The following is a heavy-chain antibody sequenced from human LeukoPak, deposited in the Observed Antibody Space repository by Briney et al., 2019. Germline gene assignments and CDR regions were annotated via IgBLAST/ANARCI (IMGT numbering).Heavy chain of an antibody. CDR3: AKSHVIASYVGDY. D-gene: IGHD2-21*01. V-gene: IGHV3-30*02. Sequence: GGSLRLSCAASGFGFSTYGMHWVRQAPGKGLEWVAFIRYDGINKFYADSVKGRFTISRDTSKNTLFLEMSSLRAEDMAVYYCAKSHVIASYVGDYWGQGTLVTVSS. CDR2: IRYDGINK. CDR1: GFGFSTYG. J-gene: IGHJ4*02.